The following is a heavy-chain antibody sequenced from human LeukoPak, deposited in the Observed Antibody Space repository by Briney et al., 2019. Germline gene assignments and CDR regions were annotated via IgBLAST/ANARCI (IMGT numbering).Heavy chain of an antibody. Sequence: GSLRLSCAASGFTFSSYSMNWVRQAPGKGLEWVSSISSSSSYIYYADSVKGRFTISRDNAKNSLYLQMNSLRAEDTAVYYCAREGPALLWFGAQFDAFDIWGQGTMVTVSS. CDR3: AREGPALLWFGAQFDAFDI. J-gene: IGHJ3*02. D-gene: IGHD3-10*01. CDR2: ISSSSSYI. CDR1: GFTFSSYS. V-gene: IGHV3-21*01.